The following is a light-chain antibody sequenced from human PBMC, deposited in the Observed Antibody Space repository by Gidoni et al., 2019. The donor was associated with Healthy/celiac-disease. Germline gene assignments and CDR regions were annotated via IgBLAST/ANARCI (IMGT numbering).Light chain of an antibody. CDR2: DVS. CDR1: SSDVGGYNY. CDR3: CSYAGSYTYV. Sequence: HSALTQPRSVFGSPGQSVTISCTGTSSDVGGYNYVSWYQQHPGKAPKLMIYDVSKRPSGVPDRFAGSKSGNTASLTIAGLQAEDEADYYCCSYAGSYTYVFGTGTKVTVL. V-gene: IGLV2-11*01. J-gene: IGLJ1*01.